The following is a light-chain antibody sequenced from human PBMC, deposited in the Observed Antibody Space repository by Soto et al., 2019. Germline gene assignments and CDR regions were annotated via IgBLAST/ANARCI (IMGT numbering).Light chain of an antibody. Sequence: NFMLTQPHSVSESPGKTVTISCSRSSGSIGSNSVQWYRQRPGSAPTIVIYEDDQRPSGVPNRFAGSIDRSSNSASLTISGLQTEDEVDYYCQSYDTNIVVFGGGTKVTVL. CDR3: QSYDTNIVV. CDR2: EDD. CDR1: SGSIGSNS. V-gene: IGLV6-57*04. J-gene: IGLJ2*01.